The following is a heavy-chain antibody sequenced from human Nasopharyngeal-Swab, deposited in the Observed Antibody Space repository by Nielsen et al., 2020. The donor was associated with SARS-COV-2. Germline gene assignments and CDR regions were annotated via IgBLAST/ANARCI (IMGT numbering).Heavy chain of an antibody. CDR2: IYYSGTT. D-gene: IGHD3-16*01. CDR3: ARGDMITFGGALDI. J-gene: IGHJ3*02. V-gene: IGHV4-31*03. CDR1: GGSMSSAGYH. Sequence: SETLSLTCTVSGGSMSSAGYHWNWIRQHPGKGLEWIGYIYYSGTTYYNPSLKSRLTISVDTSKNQFSLKLTSVTAADTAVYYCARGDMITFGGALDIWGQGTVVTVSS.